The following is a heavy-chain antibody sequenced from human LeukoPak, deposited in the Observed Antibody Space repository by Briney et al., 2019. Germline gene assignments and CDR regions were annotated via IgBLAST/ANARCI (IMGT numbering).Heavy chain of an antibody. CDR2: ISGSGGST. CDR3: ASLPSGDGDYVDLDY. J-gene: IGHJ4*02. Sequence: GGSLRLSCAASGFTFSSYAMSWVRQAPGKGLEWVSAISGSGGSTYYADSVKGRFTISRDNSKNSLYLQMNSLRAEDTAVYYCASLPSGDGDYVDLDYWGQGTLVTVSS. D-gene: IGHD4-17*01. V-gene: IGHV3-23*01. CDR1: GFTFSSYA.